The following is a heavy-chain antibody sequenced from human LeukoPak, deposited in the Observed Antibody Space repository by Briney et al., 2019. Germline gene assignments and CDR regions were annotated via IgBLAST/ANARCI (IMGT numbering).Heavy chain of an antibody. J-gene: IGHJ4*02. V-gene: IGHV1-18*01. CDR1: GYTFTSYG. D-gene: IGHD3-16*02. CDR3: ARVPGVIVILRYFDY. Sequence: ASVKVSCKASGYTFTSYGISWVRQAPGQGLEWMGWISAYNGNTNYAQKLQGRVTMTTDTSTSTAYMELRSLRSDDTAVYYCARVPGVIVILRYFDYWGQGTLVTVSS. CDR2: ISAYNGNT.